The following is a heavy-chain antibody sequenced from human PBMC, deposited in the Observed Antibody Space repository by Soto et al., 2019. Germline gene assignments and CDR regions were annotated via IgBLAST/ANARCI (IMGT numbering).Heavy chain of an antibody. V-gene: IGHV3-23*01. J-gene: IGHJ5*02. CDR1: GFTFTSYA. CDR3: VRDNGGATTHWFDP. CDR2: ITGSGGST. D-gene: IGHD1-26*01. Sequence: EVHLWESGGGLVQPGGSQRLSCAASGFTFTSYAMSWVRQAPGKGLEWVSGITGSGGSTYYADSVKGRFTISRDNSKNMLVLQVNRLRAEATAVFFWVRDNGGATTHWFDPWGQGTLVTVSS.